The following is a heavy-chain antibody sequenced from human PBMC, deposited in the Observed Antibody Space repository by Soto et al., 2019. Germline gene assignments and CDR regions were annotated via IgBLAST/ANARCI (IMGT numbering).Heavy chain of an antibody. CDR2: ISISSSTI. Sequence: GGSLRLSCAASGFTVSSNYMTWVRQAPGKGLEWVSYISISSSTIFYADSVKGRFTISRDNAKNSLYLQMNSLRAEDTAVYYCAKDITGTLPHWGQGTLVTVSS. CDR3: AKDITGTLPH. D-gene: IGHD1-7*01. V-gene: IGHV3-48*01. CDR1: GFTVSSNY. J-gene: IGHJ4*02.